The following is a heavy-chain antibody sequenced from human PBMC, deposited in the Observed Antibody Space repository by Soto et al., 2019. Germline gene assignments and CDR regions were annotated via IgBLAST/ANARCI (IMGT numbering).Heavy chain of an antibody. CDR2: ISAYNGNT. D-gene: IGHD3-10*01. CDR1: GYTFTSYG. Sequence: ASVKVSCKASGYTFTSYGISWVRQAPVQGLEWMGWISAYNGNTNYAQKLQGRVTMTTDTSTSTAYMELRSLRSDDTAVYYCARAPVWFGELLHYYFDYWGQGTLVTVSS. J-gene: IGHJ4*02. V-gene: IGHV1-18*01. CDR3: ARAPVWFGELLHYYFDY.